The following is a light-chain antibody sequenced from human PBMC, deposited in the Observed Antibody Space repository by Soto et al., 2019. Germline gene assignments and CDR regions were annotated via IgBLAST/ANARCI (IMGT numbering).Light chain of an antibody. CDR3: HHYGYGADT. CDR2: GAS. J-gene: IGKJ2*01. Sequence: LILTQSPGTLSLSPGERATLSCRASESVRNNSLAWYQQHPGQAPRLRIFGASSRATGIPDRFTGTGSGADFSLTISRLEPDDSAVYFCHHYGYGADTFGQGTKLEIK. V-gene: IGKV3-20*01. CDR1: ESVRNNS.